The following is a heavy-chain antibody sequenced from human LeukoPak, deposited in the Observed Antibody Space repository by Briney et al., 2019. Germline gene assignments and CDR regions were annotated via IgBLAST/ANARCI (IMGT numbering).Heavy chain of an antibody. D-gene: IGHD3-16*01. V-gene: IGHV4-61*02. CDR3: ARGYYGVFDY. Sequence: SETLSLTCTVSGGSISSGSYYWSWIRQPAGKGLEWIGRIYTSGSTNYNPSLKSRVTISVDTSKNQVSLKLSSVTAADTAVYYCARGYYGVFDYWGQGTLVTVSS. J-gene: IGHJ4*02. CDR1: GGSISSGSYY. CDR2: IYTSGST.